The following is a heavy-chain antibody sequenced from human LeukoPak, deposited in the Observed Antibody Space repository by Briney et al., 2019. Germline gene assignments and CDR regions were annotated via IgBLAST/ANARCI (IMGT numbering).Heavy chain of an antibody. CDR3: ARALSSSSSRSLDY. Sequence: GGSLRLSCAASGFTFSSYWMHWVRQAPGKGLVWVSRINSDGNNTNYADSVKGRSTISRDNAKNTLYLQMNSLRAEDTAVYYCARALSSSSSRSLDYWGQGTLVTVSS. V-gene: IGHV3-74*01. CDR1: GFTFSSYW. J-gene: IGHJ4*02. D-gene: IGHD6-6*01. CDR2: INSDGNNT.